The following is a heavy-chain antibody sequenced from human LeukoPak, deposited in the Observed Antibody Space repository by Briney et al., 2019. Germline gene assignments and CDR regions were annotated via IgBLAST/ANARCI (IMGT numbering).Heavy chain of an antibody. CDR1: GGSISSYF. D-gene: IGHD3-9*01. V-gene: IGHV4-59*01. J-gene: IGHJ5*02. Sequence: SETLSLTCTVSGGSISSYFWSWIRQPPGKGLEWIGYIYYSGSTNYNPSLKSRVTISVDTSKNRFSLKLSSVTAADTAVYYCARSFGDILTGYYPNWFDPWGQGTLVTVSS. CDR3: ARSFGDILTGYYPNWFDP. CDR2: IYYSGST.